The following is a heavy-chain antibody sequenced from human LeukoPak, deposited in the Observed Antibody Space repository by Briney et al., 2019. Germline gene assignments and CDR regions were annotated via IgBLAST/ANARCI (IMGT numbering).Heavy chain of an antibody. D-gene: IGHD1-1*01. V-gene: IGHV3-66*01. J-gene: IGHJ4*02. CDR3: ARAPGYGAAYYFDY. CDR1: GFTFSSYW. Sequence: GGSLRLSCAASGFTFSSYWMHWVRQAPGKGLVWVSVIYSGGSTYYADSVKGRFTISRDNSKNTLYLQMNSLRAEDTAVYYCARAPGYGAAYYFDYWGQGTLVTVSS. CDR2: IYSGGST.